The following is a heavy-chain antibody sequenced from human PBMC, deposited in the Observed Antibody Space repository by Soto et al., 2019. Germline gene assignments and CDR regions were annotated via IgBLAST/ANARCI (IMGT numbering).Heavy chain of an antibody. CDR3: ARFRGSSPPYYYYGMDV. CDR1: GFTFNNYA. CDR2: ISYDGSSK. V-gene: IGHV3-30-3*01. Sequence: GGSLRLSCSPSGFTFNNYAMHWVRQAPGKGLEWVPFISYDGSSKYYADSVTGRFTISRDSYRNTLYLQMKSLRAEDTAVYYCARFRGSSPPYYYYGMDVWGQGTTVTVSS. J-gene: IGHJ6*02. D-gene: IGHD1-26*01.